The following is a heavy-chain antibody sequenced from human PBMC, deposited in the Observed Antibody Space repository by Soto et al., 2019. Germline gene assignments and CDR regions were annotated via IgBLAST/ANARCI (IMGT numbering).Heavy chain of an antibody. D-gene: IGHD3-22*01. CDR3: ARSSSGYGWFDP. J-gene: IGHJ5*02. CDR2: INAGNGNT. CDR1: GYTFTSYA. V-gene: IGHV1-3*01. Sequence: QVQLVQSGAEVKKPGASVKVSCKASGYTFTSYAMHWVRQAPGQRLEWMGWINAGNGNTKYSQKFQGRVTITRDTSASTAYMELSSLRPEDTAVYYCARSSSGYGWFDPWGQGTLVTVSS.